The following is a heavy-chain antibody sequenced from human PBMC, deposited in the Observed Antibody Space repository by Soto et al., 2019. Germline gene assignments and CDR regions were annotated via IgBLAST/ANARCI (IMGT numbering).Heavy chain of an antibody. CDR1: RLTFSNYA. D-gene: IGHD6-13*01. Sequence: EVQVLESGGGLVQPGGSLRLSCVISRLTFSNYALNWVRQAPGKGLEWVSSISGSGDTTYYADSVKGRFPISRDNSKNPLYLKRNSLRVEDTALYYCAKADYSYSWAPGDYWGQGTLVTVSS. CDR3: AKADYSYSWAPGDY. J-gene: IGHJ4*02. V-gene: IGHV3-23*01. CDR2: ISGSGDTT.